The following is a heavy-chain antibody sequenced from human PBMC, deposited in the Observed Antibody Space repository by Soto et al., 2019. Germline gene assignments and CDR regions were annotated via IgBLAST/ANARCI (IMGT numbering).Heavy chain of an antibody. CDR1: GGSISSGGYY. CDR2: IYYSGST. Sequence: SETLSLTCTVSGGSISSGGYYWSWIRQHPGKGLEWIGYIYYSGSTYYDPSLKSRVTISVDTSKNQFSLKLSSVTAADTAVYYCARAPGDYFDYWGQGTLVTVSS. J-gene: IGHJ4*02. CDR3: ARAPGDYFDY. V-gene: IGHV4-31*03.